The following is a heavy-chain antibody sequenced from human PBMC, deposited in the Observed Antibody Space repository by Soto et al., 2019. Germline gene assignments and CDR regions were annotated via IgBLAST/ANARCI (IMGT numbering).Heavy chain of an antibody. CDR1: GGTFSSYA. V-gene: IGHV1-69*01. CDR3: ARTLVGSSGYPSGGMDV. Sequence: QVQLVQSGAEVKKPGSSVKVSCKASGGTFSSYAISWVRQAPGQGLEWMGGIIPIFGTANYAQKFQGRVTITADESMSTAYMELSSLRSEDTAVYYCARTLVGSSGYPSGGMDVWGQGTTVTVSS. CDR2: IIPIFGTA. J-gene: IGHJ6*02. D-gene: IGHD5-12*01.